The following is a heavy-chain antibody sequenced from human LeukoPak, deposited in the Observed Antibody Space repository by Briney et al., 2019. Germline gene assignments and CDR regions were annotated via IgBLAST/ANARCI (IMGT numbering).Heavy chain of an antibody. CDR3: ARPPGVAAAGYFDY. CDR1: GFTFSKYW. V-gene: IGHV3-7*01. D-gene: IGHD6-13*01. CDR2: MKEDGGEI. Sequence: GGSLRLSCAASGFTFSKYWMSWVRQAPGKGPEWVANMKEDGGEINYVDSVKGRFTISRDNAKNSLYLQMNSLRAEDTAVYYCARPPGVAAAGYFDYWGQGTLVTVSS. J-gene: IGHJ4*02.